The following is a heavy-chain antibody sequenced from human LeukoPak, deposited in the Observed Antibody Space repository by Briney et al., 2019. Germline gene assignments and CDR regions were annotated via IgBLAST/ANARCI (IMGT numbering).Heavy chain of an antibody. Sequence: GGSLRLSCAASGFTFSSYGMHWVRQAPGKGLEWVAVIWYDGSNKYYADSVKGRFTISRDNSKNTLYLQMNNLRAEDTAVYYCARDGPDYDYVWGSYRAPPPLDYWGQGTLVTVSS. D-gene: IGHD3-16*02. V-gene: IGHV3-33*01. CDR3: ARDGPDYDYVWGSYRAPPPLDY. CDR2: IWYDGSNK. CDR1: GFTFSSYG. J-gene: IGHJ4*02.